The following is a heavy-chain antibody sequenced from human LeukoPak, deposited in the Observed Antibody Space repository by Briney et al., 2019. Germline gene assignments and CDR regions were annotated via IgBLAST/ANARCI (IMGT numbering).Heavy chain of an antibody. CDR3: AWQWLVLGAFDY. J-gene: IGHJ4*02. V-gene: IGHV3-23*01. Sequence: GGSLRLSCAASGFTFSSYAMSWVRQAPGKGLEWVSGISGSGDSTHYAESVKGRFTISGDNSKNTLYLQMNSLRAEDTAVYYCAWQWLVLGAFDYWGQGALVTVSS. CDR2: ISGSGDST. D-gene: IGHD6-19*01. CDR1: GFTFSSYA.